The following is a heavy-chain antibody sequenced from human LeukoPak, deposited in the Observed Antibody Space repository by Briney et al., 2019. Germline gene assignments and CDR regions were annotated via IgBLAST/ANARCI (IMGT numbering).Heavy chain of an antibody. D-gene: IGHD3-10*01. V-gene: IGHV3-48*03. CDR3: ERFAGEDY. CDR2: ISSSAGDT. Sequence: PGGSLRLSCEASGFTFSSYEMNWVRQAPGKGLEWISYISSSAGDTYYADSVKGRFIISRDNAKNSLYLQMNSLRDEDTAVYYCERFAGEDYWGQGTLVTVSS. J-gene: IGHJ4*02. CDR1: GFTFSSYE.